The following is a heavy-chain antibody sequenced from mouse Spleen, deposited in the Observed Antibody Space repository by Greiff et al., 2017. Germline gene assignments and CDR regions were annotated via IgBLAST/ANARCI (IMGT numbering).Heavy chain of an antibody. V-gene: IGHV1-87*01. CDR2: IYPGDGDT. CDR3: TVYSFFAY. D-gene: IGHD2-1*01. Sequence: VQLQESGAELARPGASVKLSCKASGYTFTSYWMQWVKQRPGQGLEWIGAIYPGDGDTRYTQKFKGKATLTADTSSNTAYLQLSSLTSEDTAVYYCTVYSFFAYWGQGTLVTVSA. J-gene: IGHJ3*01. CDR1: GYTFTSYW.